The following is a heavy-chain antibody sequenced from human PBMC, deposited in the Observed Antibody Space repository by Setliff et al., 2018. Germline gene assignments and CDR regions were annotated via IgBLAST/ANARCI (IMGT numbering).Heavy chain of an antibody. V-gene: IGHV1-69*13. CDR1: GGTFRTYE. D-gene: IGHD5-18*01. CDR3: ATIYGYSSLDWYSDL. CDR2: IIPMFEKT. J-gene: IGHJ2*01. Sequence: GASVKVSCKVSGGTFRTYEINWVRQAPGQGFEWMGRIIPMFEKTNYAQKFQGRVTITADESTTTAYMEVSSLRSDDTAVYYCATIYGYSSLDWYSDLWGRGTLVTVSS.